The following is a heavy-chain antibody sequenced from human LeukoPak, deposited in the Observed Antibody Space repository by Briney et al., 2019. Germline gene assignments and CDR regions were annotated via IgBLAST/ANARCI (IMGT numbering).Heavy chain of an antibody. CDR3: ARYCGGDCYGMDV. CDR2: IKQDGSEE. V-gene: IGHV3-7*01. J-gene: IGHJ6*02. Sequence: PGGSLRLSCTASGFTFSSYWMSWVRQAPGKGLEWVANIKQDGSEEDYVDSVKGRFTISRDNAKNSLYLQMNSLRAEDTAVYYCARYCGGDCYGMDVWGQGTTVTVSS. CDR1: GFTFSSYW. D-gene: IGHD2-21*01.